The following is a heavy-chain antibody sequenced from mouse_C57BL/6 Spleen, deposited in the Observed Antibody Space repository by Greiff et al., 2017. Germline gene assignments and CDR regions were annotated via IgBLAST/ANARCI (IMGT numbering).Heavy chain of an antibody. Sequence: EVQLQQSGPELVKPGASVKISCKASGYTFTDYYMNWVKQSHGKSLEWIGDINPNNGGTSYNQKFKGKATLTVDKSSSTAYMELRSLTSEDSAVYYCARGYGRGGVAYWGQGTLVTVSA. J-gene: IGHJ3*01. CDR2: INPNNGGT. V-gene: IGHV1-26*01. D-gene: IGHD1-1*01. CDR1: GYTFTDYY. CDR3: ARGYGRGGVAY.